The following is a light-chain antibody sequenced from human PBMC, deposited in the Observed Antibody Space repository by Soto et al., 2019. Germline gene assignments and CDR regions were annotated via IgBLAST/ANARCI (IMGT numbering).Light chain of an antibody. Sequence: TVMTQSPSTLSVSPGEGATLSCRASQSVRTKLAWYQQKAGQAPSLLXYGASTRANGIPDRFSGSGSGTELALAISSLQSEDFAVYDGQQYEGCPSITFGQGTRLEIK. J-gene: IGKJ5*01. CDR2: GAS. CDR1: QSVRTK. CDR3: QQYEGCPSIT. V-gene: IGKV3-15*01.